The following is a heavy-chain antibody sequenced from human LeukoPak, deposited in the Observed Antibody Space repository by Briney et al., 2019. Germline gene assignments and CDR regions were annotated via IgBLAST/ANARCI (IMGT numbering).Heavy chain of an antibody. D-gene: IGHD5-12*01. CDR2: IQHSDI. CDR1: GASISSSY. CDR3: TKVLRGYSDYGD. J-gene: IGHJ4*02. Sequence: PSETLSLTCAVSGASISSSYWRWIQQPPGKGLEYIGYIQHSDINYNPSLKSRVTMTLDTSKNQFSLKLTSVTAADTTIYYCTKVLRGYSDYGDWGQGTLVTVSS. V-gene: IGHV4-59*01.